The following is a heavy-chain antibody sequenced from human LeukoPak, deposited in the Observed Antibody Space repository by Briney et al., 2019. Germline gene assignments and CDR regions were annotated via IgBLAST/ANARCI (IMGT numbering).Heavy chain of an antibody. Sequence: PGRSLRLSYEASAFTFSSYAMSWVRQAPGKGLEWVSAISGSGGSTYYADSVKGRFTISRENSKNTLYLQMNSLRAEDTAVYYCAKAPYFDWLLSYFDYWGQGTLVTVA. CDR3: AKAPYFDWLLSYFDY. V-gene: IGHV3-23*01. CDR1: AFTFSSYA. D-gene: IGHD3-9*01. J-gene: IGHJ4*02. CDR2: ISGSGGST.